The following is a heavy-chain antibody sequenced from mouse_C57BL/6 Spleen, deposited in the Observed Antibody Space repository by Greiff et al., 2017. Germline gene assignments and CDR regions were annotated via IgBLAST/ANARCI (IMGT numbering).Heavy chain of an antibody. J-gene: IGHJ4*01. Sequence: DVKLVESGGGLVKPGGSLKLSCAASGFTFSDYGMHWVRQAPEKGLEWVAYISSGSSTIYYADTVKGRFTISRDNAKNTLFLQMTSLRSEDTAMYYCARLVTTRDAMDYWGQGTSVTVSS. CDR2: ISSGSSTI. CDR3: ARLVTTRDAMDY. D-gene: IGHD2-5*01. V-gene: IGHV5-17*01. CDR1: GFTFSDYG.